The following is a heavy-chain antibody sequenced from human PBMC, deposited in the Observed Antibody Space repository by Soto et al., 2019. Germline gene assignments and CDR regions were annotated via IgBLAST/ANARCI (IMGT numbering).Heavy chain of an antibody. Sequence: ASVKVSFKASGYTFSNSGISWVRQAPGQGLEWMGWISTYNGNTHYPQKFQGRVTMATDTSTSTVYMELRSLRSDDAAVYYCARGSQHIDYWGQGTLGTVSS. D-gene: IGHD6-19*01. V-gene: IGHV1-18*01. CDR3: ARGSQHIDY. CDR2: ISTYNGNT. CDR1: GYTFSNSG. J-gene: IGHJ4*02.